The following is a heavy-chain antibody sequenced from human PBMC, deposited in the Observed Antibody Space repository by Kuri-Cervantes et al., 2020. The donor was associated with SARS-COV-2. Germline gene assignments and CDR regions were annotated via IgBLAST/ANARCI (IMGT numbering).Heavy chain of an antibody. CDR3: AKDGWELPNDY. V-gene: IGHV3-23*01. D-gene: IGHD1-26*01. CDR2: ISGSGGST. CDR1: GFTFSSYW. J-gene: IGHJ4*02. Sequence: GESLKISCAASGFTFSSYWMHWVRQAPGKGLEWVSAISGSGGSTYYADSVKGRFTISRDNSKNTLYLQMNSLRAEDTAVYYCAKDGWELPNDYWGQGTLVTVSS.